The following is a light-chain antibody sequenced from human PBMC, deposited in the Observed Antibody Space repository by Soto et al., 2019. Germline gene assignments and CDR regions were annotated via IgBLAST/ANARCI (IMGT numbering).Light chain of an antibody. Sequence: EIVMTQSPLSLPVTPGEPASISCRSSQSLLHSNGYNYLDWYLQKPGQSPQLLIYLGSNRAAGVPDRFSGSGSGKDFTLKISRVEAEDVGVYYCMQALQTPRTFGQGTKVAIK. J-gene: IGKJ1*01. CDR1: QSLLHSNGYNY. V-gene: IGKV2-28*01. CDR3: MQALQTPRT. CDR2: LGS.